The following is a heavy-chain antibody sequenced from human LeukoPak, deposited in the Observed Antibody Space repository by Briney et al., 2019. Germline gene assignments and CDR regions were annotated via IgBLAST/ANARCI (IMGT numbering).Heavy chain of an antibody. D-gene: IGHD3/OR15-3a*01. V-gene: IGHV3-9*01. Sequence: GGSLRLSCAASGFTFDDYATHWVRQAPGRGLEWVSGISWNSGSIVYADSVKGRFTISRDNAKNSLYLQMNSLRPEDTALYYCAKSLRGPFDYWGQGTLVTVSS. CDR1: GFTFDDYA. CDR2: ISWNSGSI. J-gene: IGHJ4*02. CDR3: AKSLRGPFDY.